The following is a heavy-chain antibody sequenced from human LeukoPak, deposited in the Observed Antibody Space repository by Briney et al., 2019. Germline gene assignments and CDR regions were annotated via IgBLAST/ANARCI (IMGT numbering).Heavy chain of an antibody. CDR3: AREDSTHCSGGSCYSGFLDY. CDR1: GFTFSSYA. CDR2: ISYDGSNK. Sequence: GRSLRLSCAASGFTFSSYAMHWVRQAPGKGLEWVAVISYDGSNKYYADSVKGRFTISRDDSKNTLYLQMNSLRAEDTAVYYCAREDSTHCSGGSCYSGFLDYWGQGTLVTVSS. D-gene: IGHD2-15*01. J-gene: IGHJ4*02. V-gene: IGHV3-30-3*01.